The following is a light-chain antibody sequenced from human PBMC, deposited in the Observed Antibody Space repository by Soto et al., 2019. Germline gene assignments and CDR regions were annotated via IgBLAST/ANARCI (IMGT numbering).Light chain of an antibody. Sequence: EIVLTQSPGTLSLSPGERATLSCRASQSVSNSYLAWYQQKPGQAPRLLIYGASSRATGIADRFSGSGSGTDFTLTISRLEPEDSAVYCCQQYGNSPRTFGQGTRLEIK. J-gene: IGKJ5*01. CDR2: GAS. CDR3: QQYGNSPRT. V-gene: IGKV3-20*01. CDR1: QSVSNSY.